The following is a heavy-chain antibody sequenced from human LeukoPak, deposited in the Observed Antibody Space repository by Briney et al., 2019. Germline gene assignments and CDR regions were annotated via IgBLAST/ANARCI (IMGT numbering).Heavy chain of an antibody. CDR3: ARGEDYYDSSGLPHDAFDI. J-gene: IGHJ3*02. CDR2: IKEDGSEK. Sequence: SGGSLRLSCAASGFTFSSNWMNWVRQAPGKGLEWVANIKEDGSEKYYVDSVKGRFTISRDNAKNSLYLQMNSLRAEDTAVYYCARGEDYYDSSGLPHDAFDIWGQGTMVTVSS. V-gene: IGHV3-7*01. CDR1: GFTFSSNW. D-gene: IGHD3-22*01.